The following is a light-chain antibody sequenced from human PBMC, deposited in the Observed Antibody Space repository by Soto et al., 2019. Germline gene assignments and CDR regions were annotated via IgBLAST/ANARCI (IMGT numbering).Light chain of an antibody. V-gene: IGLV4-60*02. Sequence: QLVLTQSSSASASLGSSVKLTCILSSGHSTYIIAWHQQQPGKAPRFLLTLDRSGSYNRGSGVPDRVSDSSSGADRYLTIFHLQFEDEGDYYCYTWYSNTHKVFGGGTKVTVL. J-gene: IGLJ3*02. CDR2: LDRSGSY. CDR3: YTWYSNTHKV. CDR1: SGHSTYI.